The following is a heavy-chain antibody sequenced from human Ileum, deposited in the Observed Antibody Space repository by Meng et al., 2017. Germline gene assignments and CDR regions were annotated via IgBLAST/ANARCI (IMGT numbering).Heavy chain of an antibody. CDR1: GGSISSSNW. CDR3: ASLRYNWNYSADY. D-gene: IGHD1-7*01. CDR2: IYHSGST. V-gene: IGHV4-4*02. J-gene: IGHJ4*02. Sequence: QVKLQGSGPGLVKPSGTLSPTCAVSGGSISSSNWWSWVRQPPGKGLEWIGEIYHSGSTNYNPSLKSRVTISVDKSKNQFSLKLSSVTAADTAVYYCASLRYNWNYSADYWGQGTLVTVSS.